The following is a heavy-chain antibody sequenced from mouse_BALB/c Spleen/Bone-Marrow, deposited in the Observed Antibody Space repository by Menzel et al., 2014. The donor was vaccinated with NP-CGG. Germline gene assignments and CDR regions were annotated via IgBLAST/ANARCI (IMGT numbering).Heavy chain of an antibody. D-gene: IGHD1-1*01. J-gene: IGHJ4*01. CDR1: GFSLTSYG. CDR2: IWSDGST. CDR3: ARCYYGYAMDY. V-gene: IGHV2-6-1*01. Sequence: VQGVESGPGLVSPSQRLSIPCTISGFSLTSYGVHWVRQPPGKGLEWLVVIWSDGSTTYNSALKSRLSISKDNSKSQVFLKMNSLQTDDTAMYYCARCYYGYAMDYWGQGTSVTVSS.